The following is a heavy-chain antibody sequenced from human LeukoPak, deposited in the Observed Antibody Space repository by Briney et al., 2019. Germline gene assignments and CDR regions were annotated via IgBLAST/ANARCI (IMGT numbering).Heavy chain of an antibody. V-gene: IGHV1-2*06. CDR1: GYTFTDYY. CDR2: INPNSVGT. J-gene: IGHJ3*02. Sequence: ASVNVPCKASGYTFTDYYMHWVRQAPGQGLEGMGRINPNSVGTNYAQKFQGRVTMTRDTSISTAYMDLSRLRSDDTAVYYCARDGDSVPNYDILPPEVAFDIWGQGAMVTVSS. CDR3: ARDGDSVPNYDILPPEVAFDI. D-gene: IGHD3-9*01.